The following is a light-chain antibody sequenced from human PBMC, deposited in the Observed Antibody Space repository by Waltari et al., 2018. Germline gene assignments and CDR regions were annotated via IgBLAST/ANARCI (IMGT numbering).Light chain of an antibody. V-gene: IGKV3-11*01. Sequence: EIVLTQSTATLSLSPGERATLSCRASQSVSSYLAWYQQKPGQAPRLLIDDASNRATGIPARFSGSGSGTDFTLTISSLGPEDFAVYYCQQRSDWYTFGQGTKLEIK. J-gene: IGKJ2*01. CDR2: DAS. CDR3: QQRSDWYT. CDR1: QSVSSY.